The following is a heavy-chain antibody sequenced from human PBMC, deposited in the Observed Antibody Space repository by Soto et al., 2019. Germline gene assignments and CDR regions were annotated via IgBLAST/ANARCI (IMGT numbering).Heavy chain of an antibody. CDR3: ARHGQPTKYYYYQYGLDV. Sequence: PGESLKISCKGSGYSFTNYWIGWVRQMPGKGLEWMGVIFPGDSDIRYSPSFQSQVTISVDKSISTAYLQWNSLKASDTAMYYCARHGQPTKYYYYQYGLDVWGQGTTVTVSS. CDR2: IFPGDSDI. V-gene: IGHV5-51*01. CDR1: GYSFTNYW. D-gene: IGHD1-1*01. J-gene: IGHJ6*02.